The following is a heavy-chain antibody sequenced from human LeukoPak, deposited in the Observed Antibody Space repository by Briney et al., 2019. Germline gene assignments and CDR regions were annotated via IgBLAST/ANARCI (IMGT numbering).Heavy chain of an antibody. V-gene: IGHV1-46*01. D-gene: IGHD1-26*01. J-gene: IGHJ3*02. Sequence: GASVKVSCKASGYTFTSYYMHWVRQAPGQGLEWMGIINPSGGSTSYAQKFQGRVTMTRDTSTSTVYMELSSLRSEDTAVYYCARKGILGATYADDAFDIWGQGTMVTVSS. CDR2: INPSGGST. CDR1: GYTFTSYY. CDR3: ARKGILGATYADDAFDI.